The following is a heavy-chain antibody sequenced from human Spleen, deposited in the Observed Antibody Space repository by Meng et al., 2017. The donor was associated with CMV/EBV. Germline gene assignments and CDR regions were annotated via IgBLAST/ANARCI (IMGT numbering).Heavy chain of an antibody. CDR2: IYYSGFT. V-gene: IGHV4-39*07. J-gene: IGHJ5*02. CDR1: GGSISSSSYY. D-gene: IGHD6-19*01. Sequence: SETLSLTCTVSGGSISSSSYYWGWIRQPPGKGLEWIGSIYYSGFTYYNPSLKSRVTISVDTSQNQFSLKLSSVTAADTAVYYCARDHRDISGWTPGRWFDPWGQGTLVTVSS. CDR3: ARDHRDISGWTPGRWFDP.